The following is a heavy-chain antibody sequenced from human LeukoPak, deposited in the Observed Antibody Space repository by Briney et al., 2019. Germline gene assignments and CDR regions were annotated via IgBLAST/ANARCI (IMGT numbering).Heavy chain of an antibody. D-gene: IGHD3-22*01. CDR1: GGSFSGYY. CDR2: INHSGGT. Sequence: SETLSLTCAVYGGSFSGYYWSWIRQPPGKGLEWIGEINHSGGTNYNPSLKSRVTISVDTSKNQFSLKLSSVTAADTAVYYCARGHYYYDSSGYYGGNWFDPWGQGTLVTVSS. CDR3: ARGHYYYDSSGYYGGNWFDP. J-gene: IGHJ5*02. V-gene: IGHV4-34*01.